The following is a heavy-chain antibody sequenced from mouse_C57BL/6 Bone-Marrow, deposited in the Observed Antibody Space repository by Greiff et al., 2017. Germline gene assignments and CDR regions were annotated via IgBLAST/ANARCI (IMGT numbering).Heavy chain of an antibody. J-gene: IGHJ3*01. D-gene: IGHD1-1*01. V-gene: IGHV1-61*01. CDR3: ARDGSSYEGFAY. CDR2: IYPSDSET. CDR1: GYTFTSYW. Sequence: VQLQQPGAELVRPGSSVKLSCKASGYTFTSYWMDWVKQRPGPSLEWIGNIYPSDSETHYNQKFKDKATLTVDKSSSTAYMQLSSLTSEDSAVYYCARDGSSYEGFAYWGQGTLVTVSA.